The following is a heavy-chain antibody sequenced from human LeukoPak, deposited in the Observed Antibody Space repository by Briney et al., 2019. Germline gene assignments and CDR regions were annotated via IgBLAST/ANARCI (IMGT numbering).Heavy chain of an antibody. D-gene: IGHD5-18*01. CDR1: GYTFTSYA. CDR2: INPRGGST. V-gene: IGHV1-46*01. CDR3: AREIGPIQLHLWGSAFDY. J-gene: IGHJ4*02. Sequence: GASVKVSCKASGYTFTSYAMNWVRQAPGQGLEWMGIINPRGGSTSYAQKFQGRVTMTRDTSTNTVYMDLSSLRSEDTAVYYCAREIGPIQLHLWGSAFDYWGQGTLVTVSS.